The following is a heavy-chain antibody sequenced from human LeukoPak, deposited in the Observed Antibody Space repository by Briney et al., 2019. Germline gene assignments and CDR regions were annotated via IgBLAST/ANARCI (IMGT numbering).Heavy chain of an antibody. D-gene: IGHD2-15*01. J-gene: IGHJ6*02. V-gene: IGHV3-66*02. CDR3: AREVADYYYGMDV. CDR1: GFTVSSNY. CDR2: IYSGGST. Sequence: GGSLRLSCAASGFTVSSNYMSWVRQAPGKGLEWVSVIYSGGSTYYADSVKGRFTISRDNSKNTLYLQMNSLRAEDTAVYYCAREVADYYYGMDVWGQGTAVTVSS.